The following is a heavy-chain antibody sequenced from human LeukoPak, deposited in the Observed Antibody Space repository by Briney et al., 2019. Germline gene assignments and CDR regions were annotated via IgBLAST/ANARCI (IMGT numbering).Heavy chain of an antibody. V-gene: IGHV3-33*01. Sequence: GSLRLSCAASGFTFSSYGMHWVRQAPGKGLEWVAVIWYDGSNKYYADSVKGRFTISRDNSKNTLYLQMNSLRAVDTAVYYCARTTYGSGSYSIDYWGQGTLVTVSS. D-gene: IGHD3-10*01. CDR2: IWYDGSNK. CDR1: GFTFSSYG. CDR3: ARTTYGSGSYSIDY. J-gene: IGHJ4*02.